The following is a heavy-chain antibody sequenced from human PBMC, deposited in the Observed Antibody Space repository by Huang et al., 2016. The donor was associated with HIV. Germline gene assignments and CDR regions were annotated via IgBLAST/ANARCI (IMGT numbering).Heavy chain of an antibody. CDR2: VYFLGNT. J-gene: IGHJ6*02. CDR1: GTSMTSSTFD. D-gene: IGHD2-2*03. CDR3: AREVRSVDTDRPDGYYYRGLDV. V-gene: IGHV4-39*02. Sequence: QLRESGPGLVTPSEPLSLTCSASGTSMTSSTFDWGWFRQPPGRGLEWIGSVYFLGNTYYNPSLKRRVTRSIDTSNRQYSRRLTSVTAADTAVYFCAREVRSVDTDRPDGYYYRGLDVWGQGTTVIVSS.